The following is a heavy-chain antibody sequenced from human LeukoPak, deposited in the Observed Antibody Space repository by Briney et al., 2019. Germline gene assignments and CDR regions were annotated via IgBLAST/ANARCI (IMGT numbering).Heavy chain of an antibody. CDR1: GYSFTSYW. Sequence: GESLKISCKGSGYSFTSYWIGWVRQMPGKGLEWMGIIYPGDSDTRYSPSFQGQVTISADKSISTAYLQWSSLKASDTAMYYCARRAVRATGSPTKYYFDYWGQGTLVTVSS. CDR2: IYPGDSDT. V-gene: IGHV5-51*01. J-gene: IGHJ4*02. CDR3: ARRAVRATGSPTKYYFDY. D-gene: IGHD1-26*01.